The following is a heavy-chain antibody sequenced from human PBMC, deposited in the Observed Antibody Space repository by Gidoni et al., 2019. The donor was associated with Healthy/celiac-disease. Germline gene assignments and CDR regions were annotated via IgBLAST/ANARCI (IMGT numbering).Heavy chain of an antibody. Sequence: EVQLLESGGGLVQPGGYLRLSCAASGFTFSSYAMSWVRQAPGKGLEWVSAISGSGGSTYYADSVKGRFTISRDNSKNTLYLQMNSLRAEDTAVYYCAKSSPEPMIVVGDHFDYWGQGTLVTVSS. CDR1: GFTFSSYA. CDR3: AKSSPEPMIVVGDHFDY. J-gene: IGHJ4*02. CDR2: ISGSGGST. D-gene: IGHD3-22*01. V-gene: IGHV3-23*01.